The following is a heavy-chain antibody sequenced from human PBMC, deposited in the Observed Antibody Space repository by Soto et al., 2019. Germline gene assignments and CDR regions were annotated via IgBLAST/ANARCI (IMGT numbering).Heavy chain of an antibody. D-gene: IGHD6-19*01. CDR2: IYYSGST. Sequence: QVQLQESGPGLVKPSETLSLTCTVSGGSISSYYWSWIRQPPGKGLEWIGYIYYSGSTNYNPSLKIRATISVDTSKNQLSLKLSSVAAADTAVYYCARVGPISRGWYVSLDYWGQGTLVTVSS. J-gene: IGHJ4*02. CDR3: ARVGPISRGWYVSLDY. V-gene: IGHV4-59*01. CDR1: GGSISSYY.